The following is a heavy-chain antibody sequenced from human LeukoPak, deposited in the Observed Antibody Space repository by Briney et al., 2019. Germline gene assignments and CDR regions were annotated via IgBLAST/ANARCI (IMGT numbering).Heavy chain of an antibody. J-gene: IGHJ5*02. CDR1: GYSFTSYW. V-gene: IGHV5-10-1*01. CDR3: ASYWYYYDSSGYYGLDP. CDR2: IDPSDSYT. Sequence: PGESLRISCKGSGYSFTSYWISWVRQMPGKGLEWMVRIDPSDSYTNYSPSFQGHVTISADKSISTAYLQWSSLKASDTAMYYCASYWYYYDSSGYYGLDPWGQGTLVTVSS. D-gene: IGHD3-22*01.